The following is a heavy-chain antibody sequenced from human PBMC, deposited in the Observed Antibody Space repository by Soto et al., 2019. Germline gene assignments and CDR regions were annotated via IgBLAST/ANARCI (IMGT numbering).Heavy chain of an antibody. J-gene: IGHJ4*02. V-gene: IGHV1-3*01. CDR3: ARGGSYFPYFDY. D-gene: IGHD1-26*01. Sequence: ASVKVSCKASGGTFSSYAISWVRQAPGQRLEWMGWITAGNGNTKYSQKFQGRVTITRDTSASTAYMELSSLRSEDTAVYYCARGGSYFPYFDYWGQGTLVTVSS. CDR1: GGTFSSYA. CDR2: ITAGNGNT.